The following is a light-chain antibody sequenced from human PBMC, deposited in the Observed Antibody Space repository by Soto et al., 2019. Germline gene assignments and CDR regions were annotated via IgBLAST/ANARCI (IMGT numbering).Light chain of an antibody. CDR3: QQYNNWPRT. V-gene: IGKV3-11*01. CDR1: QSVSSY. J-gene: IGKJ1*01. CDR2: DAS. Sequence: EIVLTQSPATLSLSPGERATLSCRASQSVSSYLAWYQQKPGQAPRLLIHDASNRATGIPARFSGSGSGTEFTLTISSLLSEDFAVYYCQQYNNWPRTFGQGTKVEIK.